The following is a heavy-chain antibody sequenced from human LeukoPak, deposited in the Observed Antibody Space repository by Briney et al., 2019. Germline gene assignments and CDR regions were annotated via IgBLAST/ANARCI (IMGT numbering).Heavy chain of an antibody. V-gene: IGHV4-61*02. J-gene: IGHJ4*02. CDR3: ARGSGSYYAGY. CDR2: MYIGGRT. Sequence: PSETLSLTCTVTGTSIRSGSYYWNWIRQAAGKGLEWIGRMYIGGRTTYNPSLKSRVTISVDTSKNQFSLKLSSVTAADTAVYYCARGSGSYYAGYWGQGTLVTVSS. CDR1: GTSIRSGSYY. D-gene: IGHD1-26*01.